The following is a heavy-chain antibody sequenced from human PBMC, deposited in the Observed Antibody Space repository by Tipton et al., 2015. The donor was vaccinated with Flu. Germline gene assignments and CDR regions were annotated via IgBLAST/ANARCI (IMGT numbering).Heavy chain of an antibody. Sequence: QVQLVQSGAEVKKPGASVKVSCKASGYTFTGYYMHWVRQAPGQGLGWLGWLNPNSGGTNYAQKFQGRVTMTRDTSISTAYMELSRLRSDDTAVYYCARDLRDSSGYYPMSLGYWGQGTLVTVSS. J-gene: IGHJ4*02. D-gene: IGHD3-22*01. CDR3: ARDLRDSSGYYPMSLGY. CDR2: LNPNSGGT. V-gene: IGHV1-2*02. CDR1: GYTFTGYY.